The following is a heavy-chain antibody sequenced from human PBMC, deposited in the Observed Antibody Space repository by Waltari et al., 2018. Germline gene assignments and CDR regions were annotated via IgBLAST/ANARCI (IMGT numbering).Heavy chain of an antibody. CDR3: ARDRARIAARPSWLGP. Sequence: VQMVESGGGLVQPGGSLSLSCAVTGFSFSDYWTSWVRQAPGKGLEWVANIKYDGSEKYYVDSMKGRISISRDNARKSLYLEINSLTVEDTAVYYCARDRARIAARPSWLGPWGQGSLVTVSA. CDR2: IKYDGSEK. CDR1: GFSFSDYW. V-gene: IGHV3-7*03. J-gene: IGHJ5*02. D-gene: IGHD6-6*01.